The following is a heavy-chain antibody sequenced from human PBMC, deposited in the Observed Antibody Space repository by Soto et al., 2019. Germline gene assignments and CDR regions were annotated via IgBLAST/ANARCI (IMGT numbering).Heavy chain of an antibody. V-gene: IGHV1-69*02. CDR3: ARSYGSGSRPFDY. CDR1: GGTFTSYT. CDR2: IIPILGMS. J-gene: IGHJ4*02. Sequence: QVHLLQSGAEMKKHGSSVKVSCTAFGGTFTSYTFNWVRQAPGQRLEWMGRIIPILGMSSSAHNFQGRLTMIADKSTNTSYMVLSSLTSDDTAIYYCARSYGSGSRPFDYWGQGTLVTVSS. D-gene: IGHD3-10*01.